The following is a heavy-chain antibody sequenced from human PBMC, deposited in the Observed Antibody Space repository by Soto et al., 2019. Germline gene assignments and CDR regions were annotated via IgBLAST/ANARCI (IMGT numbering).Heavy chain of an antibody. CDR1: GFSFSTYG. CDR2: ISNDGSNK. V-gene: IGHV3-30*03. D-gene: IGHD4-17*01. Sequence: GGSLRLSCAASGFSFSTYGMHWVRQAPGKGLEWVAFISNDGSNKYYADSVKGRFTISRDNSKNTLYLQMNSLRAEDTAVYYCASSGDYVRGGFDPWGQGTLVTVSS. CDR3: ASSGDYVRGGFDP. J-gene: IGHJ5*02.